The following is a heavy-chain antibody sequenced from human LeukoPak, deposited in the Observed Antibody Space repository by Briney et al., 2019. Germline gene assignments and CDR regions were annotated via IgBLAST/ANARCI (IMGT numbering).Heavy chain of an antibody. D-gene: IGHD2-2*01. Sequence: GASVKVSCKASGGTFSSYAISWVRQAPGQGLEWMGRIIPIFGTANYAQKFQGRVTMTRDTSISTAYMELSRLRSDDTAVYYCARDSPSSTSWHFDYWGQGTLVTVSS. V-gene: IGHV1-69*05. J-gene: IGHJ4*02. CDR1: GGTFSSYA. CDR2: IIPIFGTA. CDR3: ARDSPSSTSWHFDY.